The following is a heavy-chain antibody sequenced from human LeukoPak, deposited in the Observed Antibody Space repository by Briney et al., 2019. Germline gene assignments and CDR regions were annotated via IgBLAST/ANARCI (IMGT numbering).Heavy chain of an antibody. CDR1: GYTFSDYY. CDR3: ARGETIIAECPAMDV. J-gene: IGHJ6*03. D-gene: IGHD6-13*01. V-gene: IGHV1-2*02. Sequence: ASVKVSFKASGYTFSDYYIHWVRQTPGQGFEWLAWINPTSGETKSAPKFQGRVTLTWDTSVSTAYMEVSRLRFDDTAVYYCARGETIIAECPAMDVWGKGTTVTVSS. CDR2: INPTSGET.